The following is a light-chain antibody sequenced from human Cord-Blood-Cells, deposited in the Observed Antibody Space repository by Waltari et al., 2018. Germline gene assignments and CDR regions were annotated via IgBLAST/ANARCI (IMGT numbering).Light chain of an antibody. J-gene: IGLJ2*01. CDR2: DVS. CDR3: SSYTSSSTLPV. CDR1: SSDVGGYNY. Sequence: QSALTQPASVSGSPGQSITIPCTGTSSDVGGYNYVSWYQQHPGKAPKLMIYDVSNRPSGVSNRFSGSKSGNTASLTISGLQAEDDADYYCSSYTSSSTLPVFGGGTKLTVL. V-gene: IGLV2-14*01.